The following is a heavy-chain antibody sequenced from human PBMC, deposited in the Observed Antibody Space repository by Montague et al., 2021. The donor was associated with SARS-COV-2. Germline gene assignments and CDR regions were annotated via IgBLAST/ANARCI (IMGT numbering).Heavy chain of an antibody. CDR2: IFHSGTT. CDR3: ASWSESESWYQASLDY. Sequence: SETLSLTCAVSGDSISSSYWWNWVRQSPGKGLEWIGEIFHSGTTNYNPSLKSRITISVDKSRNQFSLRLSSVTAADTAIYYCASWSESESWYQASLDYWGQGTLITVSS. V-gene: IGHV4-4*02. D-gene: IGHD6-13*01. J-gene: IGHJ4*02. CDR1: GDSISSSYW.